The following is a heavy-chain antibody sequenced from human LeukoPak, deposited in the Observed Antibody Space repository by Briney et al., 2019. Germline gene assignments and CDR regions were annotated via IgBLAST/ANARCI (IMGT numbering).Heavy chain of an antibody. CDR3: EKAGGSDKGGIDV. V-gene: IGHV3-23*01. Sequence: GGSLRLSCAASGVTHSDYAMTWVRRAPGKGLEWVSAISNTGGSTYYADSVKGRFTISGDKSKNKMYLQMNSLRHNDTATYYCEKAGGSDKGGIDVWAQGTRVIVSS. CDR1: GVTHSDYA. D-gene: IGHD5-12*01. CDR2: ISNTGGST. J-gene: IGHJ6*02.